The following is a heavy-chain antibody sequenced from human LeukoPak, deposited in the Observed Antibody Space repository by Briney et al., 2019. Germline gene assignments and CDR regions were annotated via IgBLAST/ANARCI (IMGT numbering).Heavy chain of an antibody. CDR3: ATLLSSSYYFDY. CDR1: DGSMTNYY. CDR2: IYHSGIT. D-gene: IGHD3-10*02. J-gene: IGHJ4*02. Sequence: PSETLSLSCSVSDGSMTNYYWSWIRQPPGKGLEWIGNIYHSGITYYNLYNPSLKSRVIISVDTSKNHFSLKLSSVTAADTAVYFCATLLSSSYYFDYWGQGTLVTVSS. V-gene: IGHV4-59*04.